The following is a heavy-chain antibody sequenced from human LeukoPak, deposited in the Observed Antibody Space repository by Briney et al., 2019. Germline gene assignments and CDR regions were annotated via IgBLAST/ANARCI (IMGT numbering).Heavy chain of an antibody. CDR3: ARPRVLLWFGESHWYFDL. CDR1: GGTFSSYA. V-gene: IGHV1-69*13. J-gene: IGHJ2*01. CDR2: IIPIFGTA. D-gene: IGHD3-10*01. Sequence: SVKVSCKASGGTFSSYAISWVRQAPGQGLEWMGGIIPIFGTANYAQKFQGRVTITADESTSTAYMELSSLRSEDTAVYYCARPRVLLWFGESHWYFDLWGRGTLVTVSS.